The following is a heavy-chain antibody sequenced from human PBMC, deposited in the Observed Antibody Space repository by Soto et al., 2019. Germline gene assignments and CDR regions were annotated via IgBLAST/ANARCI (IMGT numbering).Heavy chain of an antibody. V-gene: IGHV6-1*01. J-gene: IGHJ4*02. Sequence: SHTLSLTCAISGYSVSSNSAALNWIRQSPSRGLEWLGRTYYRSKWFSEYALSVKSRISISADTSKNQFSLQLNSVTLEDTAVYYCVRDGDGSGRTDFQYWGQGTLVTVSS. CDR1: GYSVSSNSAA. CDR2: TYYRSKWFS. D-gene: IGHD3-3*01. CDR3: VRDGDGSGRTDFQY.